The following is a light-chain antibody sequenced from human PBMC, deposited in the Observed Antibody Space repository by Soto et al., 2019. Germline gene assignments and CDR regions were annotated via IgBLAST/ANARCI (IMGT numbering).Light chain of an antibody. J-gene: IGKJ4*01. Sequence: DIQMTQSPSSLTASVGDRVTIACRASQDISTWLAWHQQKPGKTPKCLVFGASKLQDGVPSRFNGSGSGAHFTLTISSPQPEDSATYFCQQYNNYPLTFGAGTKVEI. CDR3: QQYNNYPLT. V-gene: IGKV1D-16*01. CDR2: GAS. CDR1: QDISTW.